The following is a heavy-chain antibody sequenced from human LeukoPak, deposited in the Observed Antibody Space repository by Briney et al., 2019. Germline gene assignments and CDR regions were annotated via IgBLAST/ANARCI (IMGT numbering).Heavy chain of an antibody. Sequence: ASVKVSCKTSGYTFTGYFIHRVRQAPGQGLEWMGRINPNTGGTDYAQKFQGRVTMTRDTSISAAYMEVSRLTYDDTAVYYCATGGFCSGGSCYPRADYWGQGTLVTVSS. V-gene: IGHV1-2*06. D-gene: IGHD2-15*01. CDR1: GYTFTGYF. CDR2: INPNTGGT. CDR3: ATGGFCSGGSCYPRADY. J-gene: IGHJ4*02.